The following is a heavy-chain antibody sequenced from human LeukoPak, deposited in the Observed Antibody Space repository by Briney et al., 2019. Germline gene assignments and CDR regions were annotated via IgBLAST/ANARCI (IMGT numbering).Heavy chain of an antibody. CDR3: ARATYYDYVWGSYRTYYFDY. CDR1: GGSFSGYY. CDR2: INHSGST. D-gene: IGHD3-16*02. V-gene: IGHV4-34*01. J-gene: IGHJ4*02. Sequence: PSETLSLTCAVYGGSFSGYYWSWIRQPPGKGLERIGEINHSGSTNYNPSLKSRVTISVDTSKNQFSLKLSSVTAADTAVYYCARATYYDYVWGSYRTYYFDYWGQGTLVTVSS.